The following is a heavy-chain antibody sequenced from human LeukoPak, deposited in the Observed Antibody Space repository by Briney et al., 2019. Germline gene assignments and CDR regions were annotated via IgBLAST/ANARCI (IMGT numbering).Heavy chain of an antibody. V-gene: IGHV7-4-1*02. CDR2: INTNTGNP. CDR3: ARPQWLAHDAFDI. Sequence: ASVKVSCKASGYTFTSYAVNWMRQAPGQGLEWMVWINTNTGNPTYTRGFTGRFVFSLDTSVSTAYLQISSLKPEDTAVYYCARPQWLAHDAFDIWGQGTVVTVSS. D-gene: IGHD6-19*01. J-gene: IGHJ3*02. CDR1: GYTFTSYA.